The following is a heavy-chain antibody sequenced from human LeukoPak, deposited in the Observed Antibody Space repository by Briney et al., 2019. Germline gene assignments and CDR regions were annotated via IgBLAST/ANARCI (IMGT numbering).Heavy chain of an antibody. CDR3: AKDRSNRGHGIAVAGTDY. Sequence: GGSLRLSCAASGFTFSSYAMSWVRQAPGKGLEWVSAISGSGGSTYYADSVKGRFTISRDNSKNTLYLQMNSLRAEDTAVYYCAKDRSNRGHGIAVAGTDYWGQGTLVTVSS. V-gene: IGHV3-23*01. CDR2: ISGSGGST. CDR1: GFTFSSYA. D-gene: IGHD6-19*01. J-gene: IGHJ4*02.